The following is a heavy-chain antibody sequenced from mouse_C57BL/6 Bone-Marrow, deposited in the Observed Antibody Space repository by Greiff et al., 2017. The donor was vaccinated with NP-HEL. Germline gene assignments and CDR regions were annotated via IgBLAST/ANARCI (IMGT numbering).Heavy chain of an antibody. Sequence: VKLMESGPGLVQPSQSLSITCTVSGFSLTSYGVHWVRQSPGKGLEWLGVIWSGGSTDYNAAFISRLSISKDNSKSQVFFKMNSLQADDTAIYYCARLGGTVYWYFDVWGTGTTVTVSS. V-gene: IGHV2-2*01. J-gene: IGHJ1*03. CDR3: ARLGGTVYWYFDV. D-gene: IGHD1-1*01. CDR2: IWSGGST. CDR1: GFSLTSYG.